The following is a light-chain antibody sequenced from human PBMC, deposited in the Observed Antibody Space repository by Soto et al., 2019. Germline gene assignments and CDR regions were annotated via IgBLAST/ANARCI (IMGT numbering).Light chain of an antibody. V-gene: IGLV4-69*01. J-gene: IGLJ7*01. Sequence: QLVLTQSPSASASLGVSVKLTCTLSSGHSSYAIAWHQQQPEKGPRYLMKVNNNGSHSKGDGISDRFSGSSSGTERYLTISSLQSEDEADYYCQTWGTGPAVFGGGTQLTVL. CDR1: SGHSSYA. CDR2: VNNNGSH. CDR3: QTWGTGPAV.